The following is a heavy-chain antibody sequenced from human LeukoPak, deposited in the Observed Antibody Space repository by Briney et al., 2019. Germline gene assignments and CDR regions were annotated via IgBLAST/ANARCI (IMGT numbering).Heavy chain of an antibody. CDR2: INHSGST. D-gene: IGHD4-11*01. CDR1: GGSFRGYY. J-gene: IGHJ4*02. V-gene: IGHV4-34*01. CDR3: AATGVG. Sequence: SETLSLTCAVYGGSFRGYYWSWIRQPPGKGLEWIGEINHSGSTNYNPSLKSRVTISVDTSKNQFSLKLSSVTAADTAVYYCAATGVGWGQGTLVTVSS.